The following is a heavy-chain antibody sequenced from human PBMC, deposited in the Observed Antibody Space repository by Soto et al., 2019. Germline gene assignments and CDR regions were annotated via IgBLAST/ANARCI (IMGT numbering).Heavy chain of an antibody. CDR2: IKEDGSEK. V-gene: IGHV3-7*03. CDR1: GFTFSSSW. J-gene: IGHJ6*02. CDR3: TRKRFGMDV. Sequence: LRLSCAASGFTFSSSWMSWVRQAPGKGLEWVANIKEDGSEKDYVDPVKGRFTITRDNAKNSLYLQMNNLRAEDTAVYFCTRKRFGMDVWGQGTTVTVSS.